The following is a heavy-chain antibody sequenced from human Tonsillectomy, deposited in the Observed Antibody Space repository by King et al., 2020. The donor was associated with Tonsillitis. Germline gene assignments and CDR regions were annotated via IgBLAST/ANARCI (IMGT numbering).Heavy chain of an antibody. CDR1: GFTFRSYG. J-gene: IGHJ4*02. CDR3: ARDESRGSSGYYFDY. V-gene: IGHV3-33*08. Sequence: QLVQSGGGVVQPGRSLRLSCAASGFTFRSYGMHWVRQAPGRGLEWVALIWSDGSNKHYADSVKGRFTISRDNSKNTLYLQMNSLRAEDTAVYYCARDESRGSSGYYFDYWGQGTLVTVSS. D-gene: IGHD3-22*01. CDR2: IWSDGSNK.